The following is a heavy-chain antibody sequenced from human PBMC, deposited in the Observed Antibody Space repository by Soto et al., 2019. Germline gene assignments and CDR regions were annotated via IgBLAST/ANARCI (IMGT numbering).Heavy chain of an antibody. D-gene: IGHD6-19*01. CDR2: TYYRSKWYN. V-gene: IGHV6-1*01. Sequence: LSQTLSLTCAISGDSVSSNSAAWNWIRQSPSRGLEWLGRTYYRSKWYNDYAVSVKSRITINPDTSKNQFSLQLNSVTPEDTAVYYCAGDKEGRGGWRNDYYYGMEVWGKGPTVTGSS. CDR1: GDSVSSNSAA. CDR3: AGDKEGRGGWRNDYYYGMEV. J-gene: IGHJ6*04.